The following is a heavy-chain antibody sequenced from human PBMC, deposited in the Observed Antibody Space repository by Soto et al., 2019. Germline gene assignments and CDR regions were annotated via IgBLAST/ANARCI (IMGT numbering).Heavy chain of an antibody. CDR2: INWNGGST. Sequence: EVQLVESGGGVVRPGGSLRLSCAASGFTFDDYGMSWVRQAPGKGLEWVSGINWNGGSTGYADSVKGRFTISRDNAKNSLFLHMNSLTVEAAALYYCPMGGFGALFHYLDFWGQGALVTVSS. CDR1: GFTFDDYG. D-gene: IGHD3-10*01. J-gene: IGHJ4*02. V-gene: IGHV3-20*04. CDR3: PMGGFGALFHYLDF.